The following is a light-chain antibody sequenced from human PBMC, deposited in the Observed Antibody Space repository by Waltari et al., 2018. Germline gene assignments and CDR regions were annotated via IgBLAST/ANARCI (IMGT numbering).Light chain of an antibody. CDR1: QDISNY. CDR2: DAS. J-gene: IGKJ2*01. CDR3: QQYDNLPPYT. V-gene: IGKV1-33*01. Sequence: DIQMTQSSSSLSASVGDRVTITCQASQDISNYLNWYQQKPGKAHKLLIYDASNLETGVPSRFSGSGSGTDFTFTISSLQPEDIATYYCQQYDNLPPYTFGQGTKLEIK.